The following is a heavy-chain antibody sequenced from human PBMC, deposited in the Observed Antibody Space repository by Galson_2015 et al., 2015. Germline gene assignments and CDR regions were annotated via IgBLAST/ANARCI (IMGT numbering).Heavy chain of an antibody. CDR2: TYYMSKWYI. Sequence: CAISGDSVSSNSVIWHWIRQTPSRGLEWLGRTYYMSKWYIDYAASVNSRITINPDTSKNQIPLQLNSVTPEDTTVYYCVKAPAGTYGIFQYWGQAALVTVSS. V-gene: IGHV6-1*01. J-gene: IGHJ4*02. D-gene: IGHD6-13*01. CDR1: GDSVSSNSVI. CDR3: VKAPAGTYGIFQY.